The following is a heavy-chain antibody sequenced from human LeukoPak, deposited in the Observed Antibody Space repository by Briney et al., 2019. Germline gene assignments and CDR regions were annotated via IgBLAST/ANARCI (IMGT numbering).Heavy chain of an antibody. J-gene: IGHJ5*02. CDR1: GGSISSSSYY. Sequence: SETLSLTCTVSGGSISSSSYYWGWIRQPPGKGLEWIGEINHSGSTNYNPSLKGRVTISVDTSKNQFSLKLSSVTAADTAVYYCARGQKSTTGSGYLRANWFDPWGQGTLVTVSS. V-gene: IGHV4-39*07. CDR2: INHSGST. D-gene: IGHD3-3*01. CDR3: ARGQKSTTGSGYLRANWFDP.